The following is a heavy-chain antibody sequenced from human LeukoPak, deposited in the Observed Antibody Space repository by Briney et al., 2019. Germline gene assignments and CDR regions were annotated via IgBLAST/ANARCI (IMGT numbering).Heavy chain of an antibody. CDR3: ARDPYYHGSGSFGYYFDY. V-gene: IGHV3-48*02. J-gene: IGHJ4*02. CDR2: ISYASSTI. Sequence: GGSLRLSCAASGFTFSDYSMNWVRQAPGKGLEWVSYISYASSTINYADSVKGRFTISRDNAKNSLYLQMSSLRDEDTAVYYCARDPYYHGSGSFGYYFDYWGQGTLVAVSS. D-gene: IGHD3-10*01. CDR1: GFTFSDYS.